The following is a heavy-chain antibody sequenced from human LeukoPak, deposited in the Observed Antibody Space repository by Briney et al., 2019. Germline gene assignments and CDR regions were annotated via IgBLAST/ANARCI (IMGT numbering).Heavy chain of an antibody. D-gene: IGHD3-22*01. V-gene: IGHV4-59*01. Sequence: SETLSLTCTVSGGSINSYYWSWIRQPPGKGLEWIGYIYYSGSTNYNPSLNSRVTISVDTSKNQFSLKLSSVTAADTAVYYCARDGGVDYYDSSGRIFDYWGQGTLVTVSS. CDR3: ARDGGVDYYDSSGRIFDY. J-gene: IGHJ4*02. CDR1: GGSINSYY. CDR2: IYYSGST.